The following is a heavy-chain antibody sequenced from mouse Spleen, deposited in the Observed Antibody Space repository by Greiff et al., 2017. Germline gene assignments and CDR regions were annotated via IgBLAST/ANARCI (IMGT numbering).Heavy chain of an antibody. CDR3: ARQSDGYYLAWFAY. V-gene: IGHV5-9*04. D-gene: IGHD2-3*01. J-gene: IGHJ3*01. CDR1: GFTFSSYA. Sequence: EVKLMESGGGLVKLGGSLKLSCAASGFTFSSYAMSWVRQTPEKRLEWVATISSGGGNTYYPDSVKGRFTISRDNAKNTLYLQMSSLKSEDTAMYYCARQSDGYYLAWFAYWGQGTLVTVSA. CDR2: ISSGGGNT.